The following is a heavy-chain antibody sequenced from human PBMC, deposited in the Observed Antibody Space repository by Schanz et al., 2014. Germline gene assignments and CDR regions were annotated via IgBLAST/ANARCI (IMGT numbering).Heavy chain of an antibody. Sequence: EVQLVESGGGLVQPGGSLRLSCAASGFTFSSYAMSWVRQAPGKGLEWVSYVSRSTPDIYYADSVKGRFTMSRDNAKNSLFLQMNSLRPEDTAVYYCARGGFGEVSYFDYWGQGTLVTVSS. D-gene: IGHD3-10*01. J-gene: IGHJ4*02. V-gene: IGHV3-48*04. CDR2: VSRSTPDI. CDR3: ARGGFGEVSYFDY. CDR1: GFTFSSYA.